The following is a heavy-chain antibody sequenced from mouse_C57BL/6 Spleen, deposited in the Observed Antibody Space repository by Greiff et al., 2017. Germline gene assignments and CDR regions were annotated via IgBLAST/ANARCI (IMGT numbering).Heavy chain of an antibody. J-gene: IGHJ1*03. Sequence: QVQLQQPGAELVKPGASVKMSCKASGYTFTSYWITWVKQRPGQGLEWIGDIYPGSGSTNYNEKFKSKATLTVDTSSSTAYMQLSSLTSEDSAVYYCAREEGTYYSNYGYFDVWRTGTTVTVSS. CDR3: AREEGTYYSNYGYFDV. CDR1: GYTFTSYW. D-gene: IGHD2-5*01. V-gene: IGHV1-55*01. CDR2: IYPGSGST.